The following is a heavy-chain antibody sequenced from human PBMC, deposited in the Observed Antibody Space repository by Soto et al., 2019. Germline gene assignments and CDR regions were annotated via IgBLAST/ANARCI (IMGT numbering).Heavy chain of an antibody. V-gene: IGHV1-18*01. J-gene: IGHJ3*02. CDR1: GYTFSSYG. CDR3: TVGVRFYGPDSLDM. CDR2: ISVHNGDT. D-gene: IGHD3-3*01. Sequence: ASVKVSCKASGYTFSSYGINWVRQAPGQGLEWMGWISVHNGDTNYAQKFQGRVTMTTDKSTSTAFMELRSLRSDDTALYYCTVGVRFYGPDSLDMWGQGTMVTVSS.